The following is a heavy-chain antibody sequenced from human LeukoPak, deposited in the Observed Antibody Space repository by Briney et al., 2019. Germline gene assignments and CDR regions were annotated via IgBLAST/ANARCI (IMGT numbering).Heavy chain of an antibody. CDR1: GFTFSSCS. J-gene: IGHJ6*04. Sequence: GGSLTLSCTASGFTFSSCSENWVRQAPGKGLEWVSYISSSSSTIYHADSVKGRFTISRENAKNSLYLQMNSRKNQDTAVYYFARVRNYYYGMDVGGKGTTVSVSS. CDR3: ARVRNYYYGMDV. V-gene: IGHV3-48*02. CDR2: ISSSSSTI.